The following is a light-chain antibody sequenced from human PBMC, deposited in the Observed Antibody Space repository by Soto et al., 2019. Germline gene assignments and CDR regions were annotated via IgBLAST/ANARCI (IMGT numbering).Light chain of an antibody. CDR3: QQYGSSPCT. CDR2: AAS. Sequence: EIVLRQSPGTLSLSPGERATLSCRASQSVSRNYLAWYQQQPGQAPMLLIYAASSRATGIPDKFSGSGSGTDLALTISRLEPEDFVVYYCQQYGSSPCTCGQGTKLDIK. J-gene: IGKJ1*01. V-gene: IGKV3-20*01. CDR1: QSVSRNY.